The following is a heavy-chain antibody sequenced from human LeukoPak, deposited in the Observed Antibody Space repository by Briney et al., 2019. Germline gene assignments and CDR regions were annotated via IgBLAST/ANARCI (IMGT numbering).Heavy chain of an antibody. Sequence: GGSLRLSCAASGFTVSDKYMSWVRQAPGKGLEWVSVIYSGGRTYYADSVKGRFTISRDNSKNTLFLQMNSLRAEDTAVYYCARVSNLYYYYMDVWGKGTTVTISS. V-gene: IGHV3-66*01. CDR3: ARVSNLYYYYMDV. CDR2: IYSGGRT. J-gene: IGHJ6*03. CDR1: GFTVSDKY.